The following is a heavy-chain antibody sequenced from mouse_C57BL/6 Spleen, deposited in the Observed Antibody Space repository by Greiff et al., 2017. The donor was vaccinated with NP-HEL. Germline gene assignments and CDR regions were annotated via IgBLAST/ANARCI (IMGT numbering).Heavy chain of an antibody. Sequence: VQLQQSGPELVKPGASVKISCKASGYAFSSSWMNWVKQRPGKGLEWIGRIYPGDGDTNYNGKFKGKATLTADKSSSTAYMPLSSLTSEDSAVYFCARDGYYLYFDYWGQGTTLTVSS. CDR1: GYAFSSSW. V-gene: IGHV1-82*01. J-gene: IGHJ2*01. CDR2: IYPGDGDT. CDR3: ARDGYYLYFDY. D-gene: IGHD2-3*01.